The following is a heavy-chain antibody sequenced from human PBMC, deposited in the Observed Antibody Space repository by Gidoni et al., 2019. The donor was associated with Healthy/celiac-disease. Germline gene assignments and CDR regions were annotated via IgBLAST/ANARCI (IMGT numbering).Heavy chain of an antibody. Sequence: QVQLEQSGAEVKKPGSSVKVSCKVSGGTFSSYAISWVRQAPGQGREWLGGIILIFGTANYAQKFKGRVTITADESTSTAYMELSSLRSEDTALYYCAREPSVYDFPYYGMDVWGQGTTVTVSS. J-gene: IGHJ6*02. CDR1: GGTFSSYA. CDR3: AREPSVYDFPYYGMDV. V-gene: IGHV1-69*01. CDR2: IILIFGTA. D-gene: IGHD3-3*01.